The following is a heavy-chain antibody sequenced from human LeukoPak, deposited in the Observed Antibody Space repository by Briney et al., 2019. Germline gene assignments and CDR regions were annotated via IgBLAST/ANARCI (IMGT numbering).Heavy chain of an antibody. CDR3: ARGNGRLRLGESWYYYYYGMDV. V-gene: IGHV4-59*01. Sequence: SETLSLTCTVSGGSISSYYWSWIRQPPGKGLEWIGYIYYSGSTNYNPSLKSRVTISVDTSKNQFSLKLSSVTAADTAVYYCARGNGRLRLGESWYYYYYGMDVWGQGTTVTVSS. J-gene: IGHJ6*02. CDR2: IYYSGST. CDR1: GGSISSYY. D-gene: IGHD3-16*01.